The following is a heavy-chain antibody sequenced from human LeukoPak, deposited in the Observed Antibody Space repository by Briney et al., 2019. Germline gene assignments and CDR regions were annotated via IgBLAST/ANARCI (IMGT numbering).Heavy chain of an antibody. D-gene: IGHD3-16*01. Sequence: ASVKVSCKASGYTFTGYYMHWVRQTPGQGLEWMGWINPNSGGTNYAQKFQGRVTMTRDTSISTAYMELSRLRSDDTAVYYCARVRYRLAETYIDYWGQGTLVTVSS. J-gene: IGHJ4*02. CDR2: INPNSGGT. CDR1: GYTFTGYY. CDR3: ARVRYRLAETYIDY. V-gene: IGHV1-2*02.